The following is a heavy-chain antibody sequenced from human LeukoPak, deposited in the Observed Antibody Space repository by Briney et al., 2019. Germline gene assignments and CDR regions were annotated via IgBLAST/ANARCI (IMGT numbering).Heavy chain of an antibody. D-gene: IGHD5-24*01. J-gene: IGHJ4*02. V-gene: IGHV3-48*01. CDR1: GFTFSDYS. Sequence: PGGSLRLSCAASGFTFSDYSMNRVRQAPGKGLEWISYIGIDSGNTNYADSVKGRFTISGDKAKNSLYLQMNSLRVEDTAVYYCARDYKYAFDNWGQGTLVTVSS. CDR3: ARDYKYAFDN. CDR2: IGIDSGNT.